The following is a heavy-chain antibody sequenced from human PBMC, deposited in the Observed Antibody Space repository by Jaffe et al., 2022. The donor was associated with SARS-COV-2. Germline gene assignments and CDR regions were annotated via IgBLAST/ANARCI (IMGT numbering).Heavy chain of an antibody. D-gene: IGHD3-22*01. V-gene: IGHV3-23*01. CDR2: ISGSGGST. J-gene: IGHJ4*02. Sequence: EVQLLESGGGLVQPGGSLRLSCAASGFTFSSYAMSWVRQAPGKGLEWVSAISGSGGSTYYADSVKGRFTISRDNSKNTLYLQMNSLRAEDTAVYYCAKGARGFWYDSSGHFDYWGQGTLVTVSS. CDR1: GFTFSSYA. CDR3: AKGARGFWYDSSGHFDY.